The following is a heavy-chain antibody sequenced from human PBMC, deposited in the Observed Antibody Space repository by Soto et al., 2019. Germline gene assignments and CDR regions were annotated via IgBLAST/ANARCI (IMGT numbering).Heavy chain of an antibody. J-gene: IGHJ5*02. CDR3: ARVRGYDFWSGYYISDLDWFDP. D-gene: IGHD3-3*01. Sequence: GASVKVSCKASGYTFTSYGISWVRQAPGQGLEWMGWISAYNGNTNYAQKLQGRVTMTTDTSTSTAYMELRSLRSDDTAVYYCARVRGYDFWSGYYISDLDWFDPWGQGTLVTVSS. V-gene: IGHV1-18*01. CDR2: ISAYNGNT. CDR1: GYTFTSYG.